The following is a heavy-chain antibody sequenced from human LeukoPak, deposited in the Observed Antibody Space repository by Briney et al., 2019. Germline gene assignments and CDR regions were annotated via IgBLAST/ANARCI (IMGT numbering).Heavy chain of an antibody. J-gene: IGHJ3*02. CDR1: GYTFTGYY. Sequence: GASVKVSCKASGYTFTGYYMHWVRQAPGQGLEWMGWINPNSGGTNYAQKFQGRVTMTRDTSISTAYMELSRLRSDDTAVYYCARDWYNWNDVDAFDIWGQGTMVTVSS. V-gene: IGHV1-2*02. CDR2: INPNSGGT. D-gene: IGHD1-1*01. CDR3: ARDWYNWNDVDAFDI.